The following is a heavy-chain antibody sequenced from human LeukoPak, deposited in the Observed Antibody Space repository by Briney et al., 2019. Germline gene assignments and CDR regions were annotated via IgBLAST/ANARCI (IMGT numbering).Heavy chain of an antibody. CDR3: ARGMSMVHSWRGRNFDC. CDR2: ISAYNGNT. CDR1: GGTFSSYA. V-gene: IGHV1-18*01. Sequence: GASVKVSCKASGGTFSSYAISWVRQAPGQGLEWMGWISAYNGNTNYAQKFQGRVTLTTDTSTTTAYMDLRSLRSDDTAVYYCARGMSMVHSWRGRNFDCWGQGTLVTVSS. J-gene: IGHJ4*02. D-gene: IGHD3-10*01.